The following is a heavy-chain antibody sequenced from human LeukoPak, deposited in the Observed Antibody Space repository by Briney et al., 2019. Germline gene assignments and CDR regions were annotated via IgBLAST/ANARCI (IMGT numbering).Heavy chain of an antibody. Sequence: NPGGSLRLSCAASGFSFSRYAMNWVRQAPGKGLEWVSLISSTGTYTYYADSVKGRFTISRDNAKNSLILYMSNLRVEDTAVYYYAREMPGSGMTYWGQGTQVTVSS. D-gene: IGHD3-10*01. CDR3: AREMPGSGMTY. CDR1: GFSFSRYA. J-gene: IGHJ4*02. CDR2: ISSTGTYT. V-gene: IGHV3-21*01.